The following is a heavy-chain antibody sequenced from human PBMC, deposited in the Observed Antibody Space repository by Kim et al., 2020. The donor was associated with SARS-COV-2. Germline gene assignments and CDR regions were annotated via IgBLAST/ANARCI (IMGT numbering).Heavy chain of an antibody. CDR1: GGSISSSSHY. J-gene: IGHJ1*01. CDR3: ASPLLYYYDSAGYRL. Sequence: SETLSLTCTVSGGSISSSSHYWGWIRQPPGKGLEWIGSMYSSGSTYYNPSLKTRVNISVDTSKNQFSLKLNSVTAADTAVYFCASPLLYYYDSAGYRLWGQGTLVTVSS. CDR2: MYSSGST. V-gene: IGHV4-39*01. D-gene: IGHD3-22*01.